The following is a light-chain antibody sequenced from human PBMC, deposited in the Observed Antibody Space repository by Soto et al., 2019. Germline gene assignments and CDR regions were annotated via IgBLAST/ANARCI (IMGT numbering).Light chain of an antibody. CDR2: EVS. CDR3: SSYTSSSTRV. Sequence: QSVLTQPASVSGSPGQSITISCTGTSSDVGGYNYVSWDQQHPGKAPKLMIYEVSNRPSGVSNRFSGSKSGNTASLTISGRQAEDEADYYCSSYTSSSTRVFGTGTKVTVL. J-gene: IGLJ1*01. V-gene: IGLV2-14*01. CDR1: SSDVGGYNY.